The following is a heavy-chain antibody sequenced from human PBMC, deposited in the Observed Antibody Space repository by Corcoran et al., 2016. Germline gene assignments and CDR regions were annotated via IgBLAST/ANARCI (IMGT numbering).Heavy chain of an antibody. CDR3: ARLQYCSGGSCYRGWFDP. CDR2: INHSGST. Sequence: QVQLQQWGAGLLKPSETLSLTCAVYGGSFSGYYWSWIRQPPGKGLEWIGEINHSGSTNYNPSLKSRVTISVDTSKNQFSLKLSSVTAADTAVYYCARLQYCSGGSCYRGWFDPLGQGTLVTVSS. J-gene: IGHJ5*02. CDR1: GGSFSGYY. D-gene: IGHD2-15*01. V-gene: IGHV4-34*01.